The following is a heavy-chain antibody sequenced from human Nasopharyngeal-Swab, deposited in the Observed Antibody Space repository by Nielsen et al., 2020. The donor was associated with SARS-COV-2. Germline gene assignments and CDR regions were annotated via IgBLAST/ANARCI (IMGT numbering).Heavy chain of an antibody. CDR3: ANERYCSGGSCYSGGMDV. D-gene: IGHD2-15*01. J-gene: IGHJ6*02. Sequence: WVRQAPGQRLEWMGWINAGNGNTRYSQKFQGRVTITRDTSASTVYMELSSLTSEDTAVYYCANERYCSGGSCYSGGMDVWGQGTTVTVSS. V-gene: IGHV1-3*01. CDR2: INAGNGNT.